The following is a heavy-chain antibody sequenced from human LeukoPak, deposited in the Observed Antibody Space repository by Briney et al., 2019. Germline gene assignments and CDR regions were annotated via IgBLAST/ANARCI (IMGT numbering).Heavy chain of an antibody. CDR3: ARGIQLWSLLLSWFDP. D-gene: IGHD5-18*01. V-gene: IGHV1-2*06. Sequence: ASVKVSCKASGYTFTGYYMHWVRQAPGQGLEWMGRINPNSGGTNYAQKFQGRVTMTRDTSISTAYMELSRLRSDDTAVYYCARGIQLWSLLLSWFDPWGQGTLVTVSS. CDR2: INPNSGGT. J-gene: IGHJ5*02. CDR1: GYTFTGYY.